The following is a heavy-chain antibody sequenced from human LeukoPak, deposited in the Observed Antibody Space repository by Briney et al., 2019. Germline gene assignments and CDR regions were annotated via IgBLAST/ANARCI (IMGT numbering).Heavy chain of an antibody. J-gene: IGHJ6*03. CDR2: ISYDGSNK. CDR1: GFTSSSYA. Sequence: GGSLRLSCAASGFTSSSYAMHWVRQAPGKGLEWVAVISYDGSNKYYADSVKGRFTISRDNSKNTLYLQMNSLRAEDTAVYYCARASSSWYLNYYMDVWGKGTTVTVSS. D-gene: IGHD6-13*01. V-gene: IGHV3-30*04. CDR3: ARASSSWYLNYYMDV.